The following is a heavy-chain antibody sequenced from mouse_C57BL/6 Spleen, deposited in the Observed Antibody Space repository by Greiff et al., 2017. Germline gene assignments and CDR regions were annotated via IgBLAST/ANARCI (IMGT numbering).Heavy chain of an antibody. D-gene: IGHD1-1*01. Sequence: VQLQQSGPELVKPGASVKIPCKASGYTFTDYNMDWVKQSHGKSLEWIGDINPNNGGTIYNQKFKGKATLTVDKSSSTAYMELRSLTSEDTAVYYCARSPTVVATDAMDYWGQGTSVTVSS. CDR3: ARSPTVVATDAMDY. J-gene: IGHJ4*01. V-gene: IGHV1-18*01. CDR1: GYTFTDYN. CDR2: INPNNGGT.